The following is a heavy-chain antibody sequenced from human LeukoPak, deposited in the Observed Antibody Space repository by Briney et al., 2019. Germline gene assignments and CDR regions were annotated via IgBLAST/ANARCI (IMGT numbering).Heavy chain of an antibody. CDR3: ARSMVRGVIMIYDY. CDR1: GGSFSGYY. Sequence: PSETLSLTCAVYGGSFSGYYWSWIRQPPGKGLEWIGEINHSGSTNYNPSLKSRVTISVDTSKNQFSLKLSSVTAADTAVYYCARSMVRGVIMIYDYWGQGTLATVSS. V-gene: IGHV4-34*01. D-gene: IGHD3-10*01. CDR2: INHSGST. J-gene: IGHJ4*02.